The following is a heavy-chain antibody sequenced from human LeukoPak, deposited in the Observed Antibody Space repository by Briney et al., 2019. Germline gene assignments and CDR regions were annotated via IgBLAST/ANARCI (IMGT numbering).Heavy chain of an antibody. CDR3: ARDELYCSSTSCSYYFDY. V-gene: IGHV4-30-4*08. Sequence: SSETLSLTCTVSGGSISSGDYCWSWIRQPPGKGLEWIGYIYYSGSTYYNPSLKSRVTISVDTSKNQFSLKLSSVTAADTAVYYCARDELYCSSTSCSYYFDYWGQGTLVTVSS. J-gene: IGHJ4*02. CDR1: GGSISSGDYC. CDR2: IYYSGST. D-gene: IGHD2-2*01.